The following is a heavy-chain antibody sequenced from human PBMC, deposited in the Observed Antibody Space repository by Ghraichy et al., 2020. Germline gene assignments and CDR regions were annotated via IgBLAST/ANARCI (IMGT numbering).Heavy chain of an antibody. CDR3: ARHPFVRGLIEGPDF. V-gene: IGHV4-39*01. J-gene: IGHJ4*02. CDR2: IYYSGKT. Sequence: SETLSLTCTVSGGSISSSTYYCGWIRQPPGKGLEWIGNIYYSGKTYYNPSLKSRVTMSVDTSKNQFSLKLSSVTAADTAIYYCARHPFVRGLIEGPDFWGQGTLVTVSS. CDR1: GGSISSSTYY. D-gene: IGHD3-10*01.